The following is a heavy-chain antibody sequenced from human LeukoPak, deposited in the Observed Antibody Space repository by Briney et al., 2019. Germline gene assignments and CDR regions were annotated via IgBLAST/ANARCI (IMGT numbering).Heavy chain of an antibody. V-gene: IGHV3-23*01. D-gene: IGHD2-15*01. Sequence: PGGSLRLSCAASGFTFSSYAMTWVRQAPGKGLEWVSAISGSGGSTYYTDSVKGRFTISRDNSKNTLYLQMNSLRAEDTAVYYCANDRAAPLAQENFVYWGQGTLVTVSS. J-gene: IGHJ4*02. CDR2: ISGSGGST. CDR3: ANDRAAPLAQENFVY. CDR1: GFTFSSYA.